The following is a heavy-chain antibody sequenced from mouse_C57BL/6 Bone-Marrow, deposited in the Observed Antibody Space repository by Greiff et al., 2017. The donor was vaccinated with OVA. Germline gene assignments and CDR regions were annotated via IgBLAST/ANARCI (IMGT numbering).Heavy chain of an antibody. D-gene: IGHD1-1*01. V-gene: IGHV5-4*01. CDR1: GFTFSSYA. CDR2: ISDGGSYT. CDR3: ASRGSSLLYWYFDV. Sequence: EVQLVESGGGLVKPGGSLKLSCAASGFTFSSYAMSWVRQTPEKRLEWVATISDGGSYTYYPDNVKGRFTISRDNAKNNLYLQMSHLKSEDTAMYYCASRGSSLLYWYFDVWGTGTTVTVSS. J-gene: IGHJ1*03.